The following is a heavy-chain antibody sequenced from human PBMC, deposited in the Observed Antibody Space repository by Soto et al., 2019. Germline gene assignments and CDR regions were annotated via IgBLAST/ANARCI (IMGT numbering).Heavy chain of an antibody. Sequence: SETLSLTCTVSGGSISSYYWSWIRQPPGKGLEWIGYIYYSGSTNYNPSLKSRVTISVDSSKNQFSLKLSSVTAADTAVYYCARLQEDDFWSGYYTGIGGYYFDYWGQGTLVTVSS. CDR2: IYYSGST. J-gene: IGHJ4*02. CDR1: GGSISSYY. V-gene: IGHV4-59*01. D-gene: IGHD3-3*01. CDR3: ARLQEDDFWSGYYTGIGGYYFDY.